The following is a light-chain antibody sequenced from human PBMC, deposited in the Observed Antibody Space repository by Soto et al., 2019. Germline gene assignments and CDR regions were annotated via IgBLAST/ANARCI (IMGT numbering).Light chain of an antibody. V-gene: IGLV2-14*01. CDR2: DVS. Sequence: QSVLTQPASVSGSPGQSITISCTGTSSDVGGYNYVSWYQQHPGKAPKLMIYDVSNRPSGVSNRFSGSKSGNTASLTISGLQAEDEADYYCSSYTSRALGVFGGGTKLTVL. CDR1: SSDVGGYNY. J-gene: IGLJ2*01. CDR3: SSYTSRALGV.